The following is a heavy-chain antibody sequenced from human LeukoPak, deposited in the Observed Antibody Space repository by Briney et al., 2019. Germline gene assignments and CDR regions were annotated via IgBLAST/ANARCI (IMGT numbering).Heavy chain of an antibody. CDR2: INHSGST. CDR3: ARGYCSSTSCSIGWFDP. CDR1: GGSFSGYY. Sequence: SETLSLTCAVYGGSFSGYYWSWIRRPPGKGLEWIGEINHSGSTNYNPSLKSRVTISVDTSKNQFSLKLSSVTAADTAVYYCARGYCSSTSCSIGWFDPWGQGTLVTVSS. J-gene: IGHJ5*02. V-gene: IGHV4-34*01. D-gene: IGHD2-2*01.